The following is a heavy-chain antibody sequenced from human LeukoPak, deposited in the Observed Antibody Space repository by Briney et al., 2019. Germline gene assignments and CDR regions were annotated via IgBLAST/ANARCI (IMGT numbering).Heavy chain of an antibody. CDR2: IYTSGST. CDR1: GGSISSYY. J-gene: IGHJ5*02. CDR3: ARAPAAAGTGNWFDH. V-gene: IGHV4-4*07. Sequence: SETLSLTCTVSGGSISSYYWSWIRQPAGKGLEWIGRIYTSGSTNYNPSLKSRVTMSVDTSKNQFSLKLSSVTAADTAVYYCARAPAAAGTGNWFDHWGQGTLVTVSS. D-gene: IGHD6-13*01.